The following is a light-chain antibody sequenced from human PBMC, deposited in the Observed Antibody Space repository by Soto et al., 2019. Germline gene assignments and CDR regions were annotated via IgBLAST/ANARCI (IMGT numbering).Light chain of an antibody. V-gene: IGKV3-11*01. CDR1: QSFASN. Sequence: EIVMTQSPATLSVSPGERATLSCRASQSFASNLAWYQQKPGQAPRLLIHGASVRATGIPARFSGSGSGTDFTLTISSLEPEDFAVYFCQQRSSWPLTFGGGTKVDIK. CDR2: GAS. J-gene: IGKJ4*01. CDR3: QQRSSWPLT.